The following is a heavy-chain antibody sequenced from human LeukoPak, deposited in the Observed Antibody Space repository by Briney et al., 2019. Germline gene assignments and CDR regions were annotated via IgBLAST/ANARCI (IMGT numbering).Heavy chain of an antibody. CDR3: AKGITRDSYYLDY. Sequence: GGSLRLSCAGSGFTFSSDGIHWVRQAPGKGMKWVAFVSNNGIDKHYGDSVQGRFSISRDNSKNTLYLEMKSLRVEDTAMYYCAKGITRDSYYLDYWGQGTLVTVSS. CDR1: GFTFSSDG. D-gene: IGHD1-20*01. J-gene: IGHJ4*02. CDR2: VSNNGIDK. V-gene: IGHV3-30*02.